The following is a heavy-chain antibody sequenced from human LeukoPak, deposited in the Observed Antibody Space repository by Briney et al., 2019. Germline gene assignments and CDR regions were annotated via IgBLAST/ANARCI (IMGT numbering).Heavy chain of an antibody. Sequence: ASVKVSCKASGYTFSSYYMHWVRQAPGQGIEWMGIINPSGGSTNYAQKFQGRVTMTRDMSTSTVYMDLSSLRSEDTAVYYCASVTTHGVSHYEYKYWGQGTLVTVSS. J-gene: IGHJ4*02. CDR2: INPSGGST. D-gene: IGHD4-11*01. CDR1: GYTFSSYY. CDR3: ASVTTHGVSHYEYKY. V-gene: IGHV1-46*01.